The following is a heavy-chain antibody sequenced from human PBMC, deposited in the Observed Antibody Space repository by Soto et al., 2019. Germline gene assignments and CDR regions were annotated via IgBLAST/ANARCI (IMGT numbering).Heavy chain of an antibody. D-gene: IGHD6-6*01. J-gene: IGHJ4*02. CDR2: IEPSDSYV. CDR1: GYSFTSYW. Sequence: EVQLVQSGAEVKKPGESLRISCKGSGYSFTSYWISWVRQMPGKGLEWMGRIEPSDSYVNYSPSFQGHVTISVDKSISTAFVQWNSLKASDTAIYYCARHLGYSSPSWDYWGQGTLVTVSS. CDR3: ARHLGYSSPSWDY. V-gene: IGHV5-10-1*03.